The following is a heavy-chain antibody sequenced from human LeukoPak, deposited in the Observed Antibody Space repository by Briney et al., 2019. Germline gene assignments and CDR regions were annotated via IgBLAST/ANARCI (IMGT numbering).Heavy chain of an antibody. Sequence: GGSLRLSCAASGFTFSDYYMSWIRQAPGKGLEWVSAISGSGGSTYYADSVKGRFTISRDNSKNTLYLQMNSLRAEDTAVYYCAKGGYSMIYFDYWGQGTLVTVSS. J-gene: IGHJ4*02. CDR2: ISGSGGST. CDR3: AKGGYSMIYFDY. D-gene: IGHD5-18*01. CDR1: GFTFSDYY. V-gene: IGHV3-23*01.